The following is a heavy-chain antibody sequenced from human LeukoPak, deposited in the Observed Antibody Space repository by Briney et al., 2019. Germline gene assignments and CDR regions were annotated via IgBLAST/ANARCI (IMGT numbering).Heavy chain of an antibody. J-gene: IGHJ4*02. Sequence: PSETLSLTCTVSGGSISSSSDYWGWIRQAPGKGLEWIGSIYYHESTYYNSSLKSRVTISVDTSKNQFSLKLSSVTAADTAVYYCARVSDYGDYVGGPGSGYFDYWGQGTLVTVSS. CDR2: IYYHEST. D-gene: IGHD4-17*01. V-gene: IGHV4-39*07. CDR3: ARVSDYGDYVGGPGSGYFDY. CDR1: GGSISSSSDY.